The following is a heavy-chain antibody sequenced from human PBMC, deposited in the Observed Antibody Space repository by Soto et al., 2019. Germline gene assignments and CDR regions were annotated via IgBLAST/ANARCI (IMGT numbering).Heavy chain of an antibody. CDR2: IWYDGSNK. CDR3: ARADSGYYYYFDY. CDR1: GFTFSSYG. J-gene: IGHJ4*02. Sequence: GGSLRLSCAASGFTFSSYGMHWVRQAPGKGLEWVAVIWYDGSNKYYADSVKGRFTISRDNSKNTLYLQMNSLRAEDTAVYYCARADSGYYYYFDYWGQGTLVTVPQ. V-gene: IGHV3-33*01. D-gene: IGHD3-22*01.